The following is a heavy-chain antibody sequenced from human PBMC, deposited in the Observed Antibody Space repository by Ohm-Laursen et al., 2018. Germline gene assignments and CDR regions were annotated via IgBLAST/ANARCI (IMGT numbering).Heavy chain of an antibody. CDR2: MYYSGNT. CDR3: ATSNNWYYFDY. J-gene: IGHJ4*02. Sequence: GTLSLTCVVSGGSISSSSYYWGWIRQPPGKGLEWIGGMYYSGNTYYNPSLRSRVTIAVDTSKNQFSLKLSSVTAADTSVYYCATSNNWYYFDYWGQGTLVTVSS. D-gene: IGHD6-13*01. CDR1: GGSISSSSYY. V-gene: IGHV4-39*01.